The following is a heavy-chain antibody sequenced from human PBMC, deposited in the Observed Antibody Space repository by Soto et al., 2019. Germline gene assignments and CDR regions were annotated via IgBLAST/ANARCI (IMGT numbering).Heavy chain of an antibody. CDR2: KNAGNGNT. J-gene: IGHJ4*02. CDR3: ARGRWSIRNANYYLDY. Sequence: QVHLVQSGAEVKKPGASVKVSCKASGYTFTDYAMNWVRQAPGQRLEWMGWKNAGNGNTKYSQKFQGRVTTTTDASASTAYMELSSLTSEDTAVYYCARGRWSIRNANYYLDYWGQGPLVTVSS. V-gene: IGHV1-3*01. CDR1: GYTFTDYA. D-gene: IGHD2-15*01.